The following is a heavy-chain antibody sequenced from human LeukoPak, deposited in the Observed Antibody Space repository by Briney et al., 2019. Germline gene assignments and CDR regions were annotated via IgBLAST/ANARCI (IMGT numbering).Heavy chain of an antibody. Sequence: GGSLSLSCAASGFVFRTYAMSWVRQAPGRGLEWVSAISGSGASTYYADSVKGRFSISRDNSQQSLFLQMNSVRAEDTAVYYCAKDVVAAAEGFFDYWGQGTLVTVSS. V-gene: IGHV3-23*01. J-gene: IGHJ4*02. CDR3: AKDVVAAAEGFFDY. CDR1: GFVFRTYA. D-gene: IGHD6-13*01. CDR2: ISGSGAST.